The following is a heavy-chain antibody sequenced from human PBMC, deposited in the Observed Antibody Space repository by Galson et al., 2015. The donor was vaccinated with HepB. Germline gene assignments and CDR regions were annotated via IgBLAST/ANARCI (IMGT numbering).Heavy chain of an antibody. V-gene: IGHV1-69*13. CDR1: GGTFSSYA. Sequence: SVKVSCKASGGTFSSYAISWVRQAPGQGLEWMGGIIPIFGTANYAQKFQGRVTITADGSTSTAYMELSSLRSEDTAVYYCARGKEELYCSSTSCYLFDYWGQGTLVTVSS. J-gene: IGHJ4*02. CDR2: IIPIFGTA. D-gene: IGHD2-2*01. CDR3: ARGKEELYCSSTSCYLFDY.